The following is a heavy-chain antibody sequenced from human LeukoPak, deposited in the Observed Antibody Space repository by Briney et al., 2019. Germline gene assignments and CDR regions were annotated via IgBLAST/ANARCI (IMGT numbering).Heavy chain of an antibody. CDR3: ANPFQVGEYCSNTRCYCLDFDL. Sequence: SETLSLTCTVSGGSISSDGYYWSWIRQHPGKGLEWIGAIYYTGSTYYNPSLKSRVTISVDTSKNQFSLKLSSVTAPDTAVYYFANPFQVGEYCSNTRCYCLDFDLQGRGTLVTVSS. J-gene: IGHJ2*01. CDR2: IYYTGST. CDR1: GGSISSDGYY. D-gene: IGHD2-2*01. V-gene: IGHV4-30-4*08.